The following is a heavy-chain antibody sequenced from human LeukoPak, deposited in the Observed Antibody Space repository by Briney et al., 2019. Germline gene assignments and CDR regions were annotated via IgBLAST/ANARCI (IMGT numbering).Heavy chain of an antibody. J-gene: IGHJ4*02. CDR2: ISSSSSYI. Sequence: PGGSLRLSCAASGFTFSSYSMNWVRQAPGKGLEWVSSISSSSSYIYYADSVKGRFTISRDNSKNTLYLQMNSLRAEDTAVYYCAKEGCSSTSCYKAFDYWGQGTLVTVSS. CDR3: AKEGCSSTSCYKAFDY. CDR1: GFTFSSYS. D-gene: IGHD2-2*02. V-gene: IGHV3-21*04.